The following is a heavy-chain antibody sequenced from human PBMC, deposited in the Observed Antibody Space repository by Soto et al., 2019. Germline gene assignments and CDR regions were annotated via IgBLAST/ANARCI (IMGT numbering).Heavy chain of an antibody. V-gene: IGHV1-46*01. CDR2: INPSGSST. CDR3: ASRKVGATTPYYYAMDL. Sequence: ASVKVSCKASEYTFTSYYMHWVRQAPGQGLEWMGIINPSGSSTSYAQNFQGRVTMTRDTSTSTVYMELSSLRSEDTADYYCASRKVGATTPYYYAMDLWGQGTTVTASS. D-gene: IGHD1-26*01. CDR1: EYTFTSYY. J-gene: IGHJ6*02.